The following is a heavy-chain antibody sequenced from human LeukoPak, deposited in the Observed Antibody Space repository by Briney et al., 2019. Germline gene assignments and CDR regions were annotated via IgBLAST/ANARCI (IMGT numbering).Heavy chain of an antibody. CDR2: ISNNGGYT. D-gene: IGHD2-15*01. J-gene: IGHJ4*02. CDR1: GFMFSSNW. CDR3: AKQLGYCSDGSCYFPY. Sequence: GGSLRLSCAASGFMFSSNWMSWVRLAPGKGLEWVSAISNNGGYTYYADSVQGRFTISRDNSKSTLCLQMNSLRAEDTAVYYCAKQLGYCSDGSCYFPYWGQGTLVTVSS. V-gene: IGHV3-23*01.